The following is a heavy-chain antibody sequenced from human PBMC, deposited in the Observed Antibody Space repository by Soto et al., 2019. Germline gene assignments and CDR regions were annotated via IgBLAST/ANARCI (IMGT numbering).Heavy chain of an antibody. Sequence: LTCAISGDSVSSNSAAWNWIRQSPSRGLEWLGRTYYRSKWYNDYAVSVKSRITINPDTSKNQFSLQLNSVTPEDTAVYYCARQIVVVPAATPYFDYWGQGTLVTVSS. CDR2: TYYRSKWYN. D-gene: IGHD2-2*01. V-gene: IGHV6-1*01. J-gene: IGHJ4*02. CDR3: ARQIVVVPAATPYFDY. CDR1: GDSVSSNSAA.